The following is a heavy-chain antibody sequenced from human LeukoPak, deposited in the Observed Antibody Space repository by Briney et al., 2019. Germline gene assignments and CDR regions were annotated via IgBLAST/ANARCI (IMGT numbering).Heavy chain of an antibody. Sequence: SETLSLTCTVSGGSISSYYWSWIRQPAGKGLEWIGRIYTSGSTNYNPSLKSRVTISVDTSKNQFSLKLSSVTAADTAVYYCARRTLDCSSTSCYPVGNWFDPWGQGTLVTVSS. CDR3: ARRTLDCSSTSCYPVGNWFDP. D-gene: IGHD2-2*01. CDR1: GGSISSYY. V-gene: IGHV4-4*07. J-gene: IGHJ5*02. CDR2: IYTSGST.